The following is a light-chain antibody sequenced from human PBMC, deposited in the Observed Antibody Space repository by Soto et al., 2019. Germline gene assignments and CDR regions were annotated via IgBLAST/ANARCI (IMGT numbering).Light chain of an antibody. J-gene: IGLJ1*01. CDR2: GNN. CDR3: CSYAGSYTFV. CDR1: SSNIGAGSD. Sequence: SALTQPPSVSGAPGQRVTISCTGSSSNIGAGSDVHWYQQLPGTAPKLLIFGNNNRPSGVPDRFSGSKSGTSASLAITGLQAEDEADYYCCSYAGSYTFVFGTGTKVTVL. V-gene: IGLV1-40*01.